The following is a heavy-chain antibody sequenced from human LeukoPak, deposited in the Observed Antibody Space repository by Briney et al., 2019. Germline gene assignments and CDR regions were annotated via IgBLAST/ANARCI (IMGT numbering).Heavy chain of an antibody. CDR1: GFTFSSYW. D-gene: IGHD3-3*01. Sequence: GGSLRLSCAASGFTFSSYWMSWVRQAPGKGLEWVAYIKQDGSEKYYVDSVKGRFTISRDNAKNSLYLQMNSLRAEDTAVYYCARLSDEAFFDFWSGYRDYWGQGTLVTVSS. CDR3: ARLSDEAFFDFWSGYRDY. V-gene: IGHV3-7*01. CDR2: IKQDGSEK. J-gene: IGHJ4*02.